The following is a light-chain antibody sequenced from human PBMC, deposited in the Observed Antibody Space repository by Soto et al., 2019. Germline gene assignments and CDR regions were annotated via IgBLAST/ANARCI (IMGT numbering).Light chain of an antibody. CDR2: DVA. Sequence: SVLPQPASVSGSPGQSITISCTGTSSDVGGFNSVSWYQLRPGTAPKLILYDVADRPSGVSYRFSGSKSGNTASLTISGLQAADEADYFCSSYTSTMTNVFGSGTKVTVL. J-gene: IGLJ1*01. CDR1: SSDVGGFNS. CDR3: SSYTSTMTNV. V-gene: IGLV2-14*03.